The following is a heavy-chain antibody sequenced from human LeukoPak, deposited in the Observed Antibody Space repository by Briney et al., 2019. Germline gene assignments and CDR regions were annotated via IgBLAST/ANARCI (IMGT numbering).Heavy chain of an antibody. CDR3: TRDWSAAGGFDY. CDR2: ISYEGGTNK. Sequence: QPGGSLRLSCEASGFTFINYALHWVRQAPGRGLEWVAIISYEGGTNKYYADSVKGRFTISRDNSKNTLYLQMNSLRGEDTAVYYCTRDWSAAGGFDYWGQGTLVTVSS. J-gene: IGHJ4*02. CDR1: GFTFINYA. D-gene: IGHD6-13*01. V-gene: IGHV3-30-3*01.